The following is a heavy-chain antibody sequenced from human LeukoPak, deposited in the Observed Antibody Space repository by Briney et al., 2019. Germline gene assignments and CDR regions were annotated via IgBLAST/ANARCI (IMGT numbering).Heavy chain of an antibody. V-gene: IGHV1-18*04. Sequence: GASVKVSCKASGYTFTGYYMHWVRQAPGQGLEWMGWISAYNGNTNYAQKLQGRVTMTTDTSTSTAYMELRSLRSDDTAVYYCARDALRSPYEYYYDSSGPIPLDYWGQGTLVTVSS. D-gene: IGHD3-22*01. J-gene: IGHJ4*02. CDR1: GYTFTGYY. CDR3: ARDALRSPYEYYYDSSGPIPLDY. CDR2: ISAYNGNT.